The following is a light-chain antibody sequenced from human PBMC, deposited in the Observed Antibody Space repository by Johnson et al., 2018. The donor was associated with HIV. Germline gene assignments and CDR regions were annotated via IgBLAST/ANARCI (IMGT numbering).Light chain of an antibody. CDR3: GTWDSSLSVL. Sequence: HSVLTQPPSVSAAPGQKVTISCSGSSSNIGNNYVSWYQQLPGTAPKLLIYDNNKRPSGIPDRFTGSKSGTSATLGITGLQTGDEADYYCGTWDSSLSVLFVTVTQVTAL. CDR2: DNN. V-gene: IGLV1-51*01. J-gene: IGLJ1*01. CDR1: SSNIGNNY.